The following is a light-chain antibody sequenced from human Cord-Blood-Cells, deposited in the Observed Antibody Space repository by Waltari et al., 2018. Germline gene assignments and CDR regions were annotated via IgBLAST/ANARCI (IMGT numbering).Light chain of an antibody. CDR3: SSYAGSNVV. Sequence: QSALTQPPSASGSPGQSVTISCTGTSRDVGGYNYVSWYQQHPGKAPKHMIDEVSKRPSGVPDRFSGSKSCNAASLTVSGLQAEDEADYYCSSYAGSNVVFGGGTKLTVL. V-gene: IGLV2-8*01. CDR1: SRDVGGYNY. J-gene: IGLJ2*01. CDR2: EVS.